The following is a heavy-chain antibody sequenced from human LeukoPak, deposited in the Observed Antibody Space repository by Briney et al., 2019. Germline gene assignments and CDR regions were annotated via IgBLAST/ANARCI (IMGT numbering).Heavy chain of an antibody. Sequence: ASVKVSCKASGYTFTAYYMHWVRHAPGQGLEWMGWINPNTGGTSYAQKFQGRVTMTRDTSIITAYMELSRLRSDDTAVYYCALGCSDTSCYRWATNVWGQGTTVTVSS. D-gene: IGHD2-2*01. V-gene: IGHV1-2*02. CDR1: GYTFTAYY. CDR2: INPNTGGT. CDR3: ALGCSDTSCYRWATNV. J-gene: IGHJ6*02.